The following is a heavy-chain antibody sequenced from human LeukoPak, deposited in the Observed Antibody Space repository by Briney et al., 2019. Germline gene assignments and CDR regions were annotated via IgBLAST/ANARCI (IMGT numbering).Heavy chain of an antibody. Sequence: ASVKVSCKASGGTFSSYAISWVRQAPGQGLEWMGGIIPIFGTANYVQKFQGRVTITTDESTSTAYMELGSLRSEDTAVYYCARDMDTAMVPGVFDYWGQGTLVTVSS. V-gene: IGHV1-69*05. D-gene: IGHD5-18*01. CDR3: ARDMDTAMVPGVFDY. CDR1: GGTFSSYA. CDR2: IIPIFGTA. J-gene: IGHJ4*02.